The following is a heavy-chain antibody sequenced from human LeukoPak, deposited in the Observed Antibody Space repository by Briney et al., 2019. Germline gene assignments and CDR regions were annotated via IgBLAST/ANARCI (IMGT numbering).Heavy chain of an antibody. J-gene: IGHJ4*02. Sequence: GGSLRLSCATSGFTFSSYSMNWVRQAPGKGLEWVSYISSSSSATYYADSVKGRFTISRDNAMHSLYLQMNSLRDEDTAVYYCPTARLILGATTKNYFDYWGQGTLVTVSS. V-gene: IGHV3-48*02. CDR3: PTARLILGATTKNYFDY. CDR1: GFTFSSYS. CDR2: ISSSSSAT. D-gene: IGHD1-26*01.